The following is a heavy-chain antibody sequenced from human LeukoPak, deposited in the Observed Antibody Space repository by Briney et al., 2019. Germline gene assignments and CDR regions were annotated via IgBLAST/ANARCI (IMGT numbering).Heavy chain of an antibody. CDR2: IYYSGST. V-gene: IGHV4-59*01. CDR1: GGSISSYY. J-gene: IGHJ5*02. CDR3: ARVSSGSYRVSWFDP. Sequence: SETLSLTCTVSGGSISSYYWSWIRQPPGKGLEWIGYIYYSGSTNYNPSLKSRVTISVDTSKNQFSLKLSSVTAADTAEYYCARVSSGSYRVSWFDPWGQGTLVAVSS. D-gene: IGHD3-10*01.